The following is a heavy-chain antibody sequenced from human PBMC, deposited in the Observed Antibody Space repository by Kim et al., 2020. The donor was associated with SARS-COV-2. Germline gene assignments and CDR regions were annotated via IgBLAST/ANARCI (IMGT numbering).Heavy chain of an antibody. CDR3: AKDRVVTTPYYFDY. D-gene: IGHD2-21*02. J-gene: IGHJ4*02. Sequence: ADSGQGRFTISRDNSKNTLYLQMNSLRAEDTAVYYCAKDRVVTTPYYFDYWGQGTLVTVSS. V-gene: IGHV3-23*01.